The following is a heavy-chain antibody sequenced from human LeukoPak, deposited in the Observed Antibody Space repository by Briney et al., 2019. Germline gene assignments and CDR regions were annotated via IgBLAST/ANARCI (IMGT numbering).Heavy chain of an antibody. CDR2: IYPGDSDS. V-gene: IGHV5-51*01. Sequence: GESLKISCKGSGYSFTNYWIGWVRQMPGKGLEWLGIIYPGDSDSRYRPSFQGQVSISADSSISTAYLQWSSLRASDTAMYYCARGVIPAARSNWFDPWGQGTLVTVSS. CDR3: ARGVIPAARSNWFDP. J-gene: IGHJ5*02. D-gene: IGHD2-2*01. CDR1: GYSFTNYW.